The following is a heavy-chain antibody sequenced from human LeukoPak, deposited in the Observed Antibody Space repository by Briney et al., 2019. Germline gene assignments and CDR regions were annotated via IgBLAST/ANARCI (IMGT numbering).Heavy chain of an antibody. CDR3: AKCILDWLPDY. D-gene: IGHD3-9*01. CDR2: ISGSGGST. Sequence: ETLSLTCAVYGGSFSGYYWSWVRQAPGKGLEWVSAISGSGGSTYYADSVKGRFTISRDNSKNTLYLQMNSLRAEDTAVYYCAKCILDWLPDYWGQGTLVTVSS. V-gene: IGHV3-23*01. CDR1: GGSFSGYY. J-gene: IGHJ4*02.